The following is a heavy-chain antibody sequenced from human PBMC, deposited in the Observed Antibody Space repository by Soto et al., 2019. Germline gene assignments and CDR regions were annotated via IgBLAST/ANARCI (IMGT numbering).Heavy chain of an antibody. V-gene: IGHV5-51*01. CDR3: ARHGEYCGSTSCYDYYYYYMDV. CDR1: GYSFTSYW. D-gene: IGHD2-2*01. J-gene: IGHJ6*03. CDR2: IYPGDSDT. Sequence: PGESLKISCKGSGYSFTSYWIGWVRQMPGKGLEWMGIIYPGDSDTRYSPSFQGQVTISADKSISTAYLQWSSLKASDTAMYYCARHGEYCGSTSCYDYYYYYMDVWGKGTTVTVSS.